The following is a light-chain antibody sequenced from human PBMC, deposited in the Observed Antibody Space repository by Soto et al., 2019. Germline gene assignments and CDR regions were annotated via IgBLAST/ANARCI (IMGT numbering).Light chain of an antibody. Sequence: QSALTQLPSASGTPVPRVTVSCSGSSSTIGSNNVNGYQNLPGTAPKPHLYSNNPRPSAVPDRYSGSNTGTSASVAISGLQSEDEGDYYCAARDDSMDAVVFGGGTKVIVL. V-gene: IGLV1-44*01. CDR2: SNN. J-gene: IGLJ2*01. CDR1: SSTIGSNN. CDR3: AARDDSMDAVV.